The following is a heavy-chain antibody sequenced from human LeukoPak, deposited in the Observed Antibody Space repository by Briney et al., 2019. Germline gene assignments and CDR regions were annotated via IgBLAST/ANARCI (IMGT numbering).Heavy chain of an antibody. J-gene: IGHJ4*02. CDR2: INPSGGST. CDR3: ARDPSAFWSGYSNFDY. V-gene: IGHV1-46*01. D-gene: IGHD3-3*01. CDR1: GYTFTSYC. Sequence: GASVKVSCKASGYTFTSYCMHWVRQAPGQGLEWMGIINPSGGSTSYAQRFQGRVTMTRDTSTSTVYMELSSLRSEDTAVYYCARDPSAFWSGYSNFDYWGQGTLVTVSS.